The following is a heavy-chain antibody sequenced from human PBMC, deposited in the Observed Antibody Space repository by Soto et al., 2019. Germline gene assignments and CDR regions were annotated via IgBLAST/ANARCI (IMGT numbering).Heavy chain of an antibody. V-gene: IGHV4-34*01. J-gene: IGHJ4*02. Sequence: PSETLSLTCSIYSGSLSDYYWSWIRQPRGKGLEWIGEISQSGNTNYSPSLKSRVPISIDTSKKQFSLNLASVSAADTAVYYCARAPKVSGSSQTRPDFWGQGTLVTVSS. CDR1: SGSLSDYY. D-gene: IGHD6-6*01. CDR3: ARAPKVSGSSQTRPDF. CDR2: ISQSGNT.